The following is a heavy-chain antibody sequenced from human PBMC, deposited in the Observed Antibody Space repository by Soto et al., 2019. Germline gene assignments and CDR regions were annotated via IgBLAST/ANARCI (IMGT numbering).Heavy chain of an antibody. CDR1: GGSISSGDYY. V-gene: IGHV4-30-4*01. Sequence: SETLSLTCTVSGGSISSGDYYWSWIRQPPGKGLEWIGYIYYSGSTYYNPSLKSRVTISVDTSKNQFPLKLSSVTAADTAVYYCARTDLNWNDVVFDYWGQGTLVTVSS. J-gene: IGHJ4*02. CDR2: IYYSGST. CDR3: ARTDLNWNDVVFDY. D-gene: IGHD1-1*01.